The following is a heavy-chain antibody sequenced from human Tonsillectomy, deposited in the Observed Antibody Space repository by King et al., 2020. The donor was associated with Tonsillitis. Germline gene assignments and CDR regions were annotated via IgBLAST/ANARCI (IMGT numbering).Heavy chain of an antibody. J-gene: IGHJ4*02. CDR2: IVVGSGNT. D-gene: IGHD2/OR15-2a*01. CDR3: AARIRGRPDLDY. Sequence: QLVESGPEVKKPGTSVKVSCKASGFTFTNSAMQWVRQARGQRLESIGWIVVGSGNTKYAQKFQERVTITRDMSTSTAYMDLSSLRSEDTAVYYCAARIRGRPDLDYWGQGTLVTVSS. V-gene: IGHV1-58*02. CDR1: GFTFTNSA.